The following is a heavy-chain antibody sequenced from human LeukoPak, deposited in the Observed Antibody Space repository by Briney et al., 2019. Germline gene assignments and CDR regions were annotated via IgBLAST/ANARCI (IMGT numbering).Heavy chain of an antibody. CDR1: GGTFSSYA. Sequence: ASVKVSCKASGGTFSSYAISWVRQAPGQGLEWMGWMNPNSGNTGYAQKFQGRVTITRNTSISTAYMELSSLRSEDTAVYYCARGGAIFGGTYNWFDPWGQGTLVTVSS. CDR3: ARGGAIFGGTYNWFDP. CDR2: MNPNSGNT. D-gene: IGHD3-3*01. J-gene: IGHJ5*02. V-gene: IGHV1-8*03.